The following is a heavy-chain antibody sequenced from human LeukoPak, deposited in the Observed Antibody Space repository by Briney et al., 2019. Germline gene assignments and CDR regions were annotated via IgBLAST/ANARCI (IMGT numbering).Heavy chain of an antibody. Sequence: GGSLRLSXAASGFTFDDYAMHWVRQAPGKGLEWISGISWNSGNICYAGSVKGRFTISRDNAKNSLYLHMNSLRAEDMALYYCAKGTSGGDYGDSYYMDVWGKGTTVTVSS. CDR2: ISWNSGNI. D-gene: IGHD4-17*01. J-gene: IGHJ6*03. V-gene: IGHV3-9*03. CDR1: GFTFDDYA. CDR3: AKGTSGGDYGDSYYMDV.